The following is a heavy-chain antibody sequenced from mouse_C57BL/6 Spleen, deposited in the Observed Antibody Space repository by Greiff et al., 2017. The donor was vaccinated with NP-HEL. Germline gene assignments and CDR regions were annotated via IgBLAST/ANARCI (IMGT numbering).Heavy chain of an antibody. Sequence: VQLKESGGGLVKPGGSLKLSCAASGFTFSSYAMSWVRQTPEKRLEWVATISDGGSYTYYPDNVKGRFTISRDNAKNNLYLQMSHLKSEDTAMYYCARDRTAQSYFDYWGQGTTLTVSS. D-gene: IGHD3-2*02. CDR2: ISDGGSYT. CDR1: GFTFSSYA. V-gene: IGHV5-4*01. J-gene: IGHJ2*01. CDR3: ARDRTAQSYFDY.